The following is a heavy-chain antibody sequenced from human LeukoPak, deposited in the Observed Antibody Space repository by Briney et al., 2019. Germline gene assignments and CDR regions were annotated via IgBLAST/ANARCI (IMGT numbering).Heavy chain of an antibody. CDR2: ISGSGGST. V-gene: IGHV3-23*01. J-gene: IGHJ6*03. CDR3: AKESEYYDILTGYYSTSYYMDV. D-gene: IGHD3-9*01. CDR1: GFTFSSYS. Sequence: GGSLRLSCAASGFTFSSYSMNWVRQAPGKGLEWVSAISGSGGSTYYADSVKGRFTISRDNSKNTLYLQMNSLRAEDTAVYYCAKESEYYDILTGYYSTSYYMDVWGKGTTVTISS.